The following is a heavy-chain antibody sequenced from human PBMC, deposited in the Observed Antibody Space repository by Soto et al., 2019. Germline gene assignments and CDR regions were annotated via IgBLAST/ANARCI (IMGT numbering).Heavy chain of an antibody. D-gene: IGHD3-10*01. CDR2: IFHDGTA. J-gene: IGHJ4*02. CDR3: ARLVYDTRLNYMYFDF. V-gene: IGHV4-4*02. Sequence: SEPLSLNCAVADVCICRCTWCTWVRQTPQRGLEYIGEIFHDGTANYYPSFERRVAISVDTSKNQFSLKLTSVTAADTAIYFCARLVYDTRLNYMYFDFWGQGALVTVSS. CDR1: DVCICRCTW.